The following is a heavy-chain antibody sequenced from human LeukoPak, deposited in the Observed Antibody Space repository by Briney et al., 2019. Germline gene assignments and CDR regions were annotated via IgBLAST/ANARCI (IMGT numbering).Heavy chain of an antibody. J-gene: IGHJ4*02. Sequence: GGSLRLSCVASGFTCTSYVMGWVRQAPGKGLEWVSAESNSGDNTYYADSVKGRFTISRDNSKSTLYLQLNSLRAEDTAVYYCAKRGGNGEFDYWGQGTLVTVSS. V-gene: IGHV3-23*01. CDR1: GFTCTSYV. CDR3: AKRGGNGEFDY. D-gene: IGHD3-16*01. CDR2: ESNSGDNT.